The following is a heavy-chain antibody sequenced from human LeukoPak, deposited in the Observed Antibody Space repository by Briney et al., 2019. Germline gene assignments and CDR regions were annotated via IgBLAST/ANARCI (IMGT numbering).Heavy chain of an antibody. CDR3: ATAVDIVVVVAAGFDP. CDR2: FDPEDGET. V-gene: IGHV1-24*01. J-gene: IGHJ5*02. D-gene: IGHD2-15*01. CDR1: GYTFTSYY. Sequence: ASVKVSCKASGYTFTSYYMHWVRQAPGKGLEWMGGFDPEDGETIYAQKFQGRVTMTEDTSTDTAYMELSSLRSEDTAVYYCATAVDIVVVVAAGFDPWGQGTLVTVSS.